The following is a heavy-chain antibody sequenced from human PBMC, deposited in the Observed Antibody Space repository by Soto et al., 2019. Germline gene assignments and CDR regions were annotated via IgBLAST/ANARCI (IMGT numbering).Heavy chain of an antibody. D-gene: IGHD2-2*01. CDR3: ARDWSSMDYYYGMDV. CDR2: INAGNGNT. J-gene: IGHJ6*02. Sequence: ASVKVSCKASGYTFTSYAMHWVRQAPGQRLEWMGWINAGNGNTKYSQKFQGRVTITRDTSASTAYMELSSLRSEDTAVYYCARDWSSMDYYYGMDVWGQGTTVTVSS. CDR1: GYTFTSYA. V-gene: IGHV1-3*01.